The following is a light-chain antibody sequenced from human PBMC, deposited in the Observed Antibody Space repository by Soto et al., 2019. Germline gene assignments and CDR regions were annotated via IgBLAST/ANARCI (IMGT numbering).Light chain of an antibody. J-gene: IGKJ4*01. CDR1: QSVSSGH. CDR2: GAS. V-gene: IGKV3-20*01. Sequence: DIVLTQSPGTLSLSPGERASLSCRASQSVSSGHLAWYQQKPGQAPRLLIYGASIRATAIPDRFSGSGSGTDFTLTISRLEPEDSAVYYCQQHSRSITFGGGTKVDIK. CDR3: QQHSRSIT.